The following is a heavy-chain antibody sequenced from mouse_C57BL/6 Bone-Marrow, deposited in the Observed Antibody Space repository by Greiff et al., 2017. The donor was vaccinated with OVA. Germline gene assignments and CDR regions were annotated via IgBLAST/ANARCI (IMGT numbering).Heavy chain of an antibody. D-gene: IGHD1-1*01. Sequence: EVKLMESGGGLVQPKGSLTLSCAASGFSFNTYALNWVRQAPGKGLEWVARIRSKRNNYATYYADSVKDSFNISRDDSESMLYLQMNNLKTEDTAMYYAMRPPETTGVADWYFDVWGTGTTGTVSS. J-gene: IGHJ1*03. CDR2: IRSKRNNYAT. V-gene: IGHV10-1*01. CDR3: MRPPETTGVADWYFDV. CDR1: GFSFNTYA.